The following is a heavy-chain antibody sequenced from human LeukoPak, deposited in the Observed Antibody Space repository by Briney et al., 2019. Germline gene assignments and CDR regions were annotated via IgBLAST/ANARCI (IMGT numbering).Heavy chain of an antibody. CDR1: GFTFSSYS. V-gene: IGHV3-48*03. D-gene: IGHD2-2*01. CDR2: ISTSVGNA. Sequence: GGSLRLSCAGSGFTFSSYSMNWVRQAPGKGLEWISYISTSVGNADYAQSVRGRFTISRDNAAVYLHMDGLREEDTGVYFCAREGIYCSSYSCYYDHWGQGIPVTVSS. J-gene: IGHJ4*02. CDR3: AREGIYCSSYSCYYDH.